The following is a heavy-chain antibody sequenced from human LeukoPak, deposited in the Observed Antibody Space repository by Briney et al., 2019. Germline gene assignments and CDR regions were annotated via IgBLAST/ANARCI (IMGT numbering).Heavy chain of an antibody. CDR2: ISYDGSNK. J-gene: IGHJ4*02. CDR1: GFTFSSYA. Sequence: GRSLRLSCAASGFTFSSYAMHWVRQAPGKGLEWVAVISYDGSNKYYADSVKGRFTISRDNSKNTLYLQMNSLRAEDTAVYYCARGATVVILSTFDYWGQGTPVTVSS. D-gene: IGHD4-23*01. CDR3: ARGATVVILSTFDY. V-gene: IGHV3-30-3*01.